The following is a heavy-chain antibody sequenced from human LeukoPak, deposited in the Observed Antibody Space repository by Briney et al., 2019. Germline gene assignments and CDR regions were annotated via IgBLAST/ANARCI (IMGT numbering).Heavy chain of an antibody. V-gene: IGHV1-69*13. CDR1: GGTFSSYA. J-gene: IGHJ4*02. D-gene: IGHD4-11*01. CDR3: ARAPLHSNTRSFDY. CDR2: IIPIFGTA. Sequence: SVKVSCKASGGTFSSYAISWARQAPGQGLEWMGGIIPIFGTANYAQKFQGRVTITADESTSTAYMEMSRLRAEDTAVYYCARAPLHSNTRSFDYWGQGTLVTVSS.